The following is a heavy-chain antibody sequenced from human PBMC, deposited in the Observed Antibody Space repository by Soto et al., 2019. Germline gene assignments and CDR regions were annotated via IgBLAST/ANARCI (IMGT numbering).Heavy chain of an antibody. CDR1: GFTFSSYD. Sequence: SLRLSCAASGFTFSSYDMHWVRQATGKGLEWVSAIGTAGDTYYPGSVKGRFTISRENAKNSLYLQMNSLRAGDTAVYYCARAASSSWYGDYYYGMDVWGQGTTVTVS. CDR3: ARAASSSWYGDYYYGMDV. J-gene: IGHJ6*02. D-gene: IGHD6-13*01. CDR2: IGTAGDT. V-gene: IGHV3-13*01.